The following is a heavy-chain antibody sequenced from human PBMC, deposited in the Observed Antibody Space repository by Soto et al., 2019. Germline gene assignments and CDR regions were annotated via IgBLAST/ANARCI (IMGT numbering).Heavy chain of an antibody. CDR2: ISGSGGST. J-gene: IGHJ2*01. CDR3: AQSKVRGVIWSGYFDL. CDR1: GFTFSSYA. Sequence: EVQLLESGGGLVQPGGSLRLSCAASGFTFSSYAMSWVRQAPGKGLEWVSAISGSGGSTYYADSVKGRFTISRDNSKNTLYLQMNSLRAEDTAVYYCAQSKVRGVIWSGYFDLWGRGTLVTVSS. V-gene: IGHV3-23*01. D-gene: IGHD3-10*01.